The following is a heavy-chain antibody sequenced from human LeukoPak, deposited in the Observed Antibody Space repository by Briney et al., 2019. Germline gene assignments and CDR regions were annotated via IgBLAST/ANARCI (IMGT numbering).Heavy chain of an antibody. Sequence: SETLSLTCTVSGGSISGYYWSWIRQPPGKGLEWIGEINHSGSTNYNPSLKSRVTISVDTSKNQFSLKLSSVTAADTAVYYCARGLYYDSSGYSNWFDPWGQGTLVTVSS. CDR2: INHSGST. CDR3: ARGLYYDSSGYSNWFDP. CDR1: GGSISGYY. V-gene: IGHV4-34*01. J-gene: IGHJ5*02. D-gene: IGHD3-22*01.